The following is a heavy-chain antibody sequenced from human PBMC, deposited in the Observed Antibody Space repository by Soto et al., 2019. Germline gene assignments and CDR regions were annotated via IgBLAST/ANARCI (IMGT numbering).Heavy chain of an antibody. CDR1: GFTFSSYA. J-gene: IGHJ4*02. D-gene: IGHD2-21*02. Sequence: QVQLVESGGGVVQPGRSLRLSCAASGFTFSSYAMHWVRQAPGKGLEWVAVISYDGSNKYYADSVKGRFTISRDNSKNTLYLQMNSLRAEDTSVYYCARDPTCDSDYWGQGTLVTVST. V-gene: IGHV3-30-3*01. CDR2: ISYDGSNK. CDR3: ARDPTCDSDY.